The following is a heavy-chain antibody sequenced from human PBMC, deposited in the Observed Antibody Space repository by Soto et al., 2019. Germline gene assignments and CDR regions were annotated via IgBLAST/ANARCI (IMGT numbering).Heavy chain of an antibody. Sequence: WGSLRLSCHTSGFTWSNYAMSWVRQAPGRGLEWVSGISVSVDDTYYADSVKGRLSISRDPSKTALYLQMNSLRAEHTAIYYWWRMGDSDGSLGYYYGRDVWGNENTVIVSS. CDR1: GFTWSNYA. J-gene: IGHJ6*04. CDR3: WRMGDSDGSLGYYYGRDV. D-gene: IGHD1-26*01. V-gene: IGHV3-23*01. CDR2: ISVSVDDT.